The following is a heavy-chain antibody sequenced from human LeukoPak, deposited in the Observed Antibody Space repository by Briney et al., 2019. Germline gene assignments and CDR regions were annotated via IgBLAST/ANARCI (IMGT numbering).Heavy chain of an antibody. D-gene: IGHD3/OR15-3a*01. J-gene: IGHJ6*02. CDR1: GYTFTGYY. CDR3: ASGRIFGPSIHYYYYYGMDV. V-gene: IGHV1-2*04. Sequence: ASVKVSCKASGYTFTGYYMHWVRQAPGQGLEWMGWINPNSGGTNYAQKFQGWVTMTRDTSISTAYMELSRLRSDDTAVYYCASGRIFGPSIHYYYYYGMDVWGQGTTVTVSS. CDR2: INPNSGGT.